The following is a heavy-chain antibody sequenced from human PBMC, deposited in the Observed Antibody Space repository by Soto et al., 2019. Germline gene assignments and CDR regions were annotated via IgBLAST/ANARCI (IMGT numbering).Heavy chain of an antibody. CDR2: ISNSGTTT. CDR3: ARGPFGDHTYYFDY. V-gene: IGHV3-23*01. CDR1: GFTFNNYA. J-gene: IGHJ4*02. D-gene: IGHD4-17*01. Sequence: VHLLESGGGFIQPGGSLRLSCAASGFTFNNYAMNWVRQAPGKGLEWLSVISNSGTTTNYADSVKGRFTISRDNSKNTLYLQMNSLRVEDTAIYYCARGPFGDHTYYFDYWGQGTLVTVSS.